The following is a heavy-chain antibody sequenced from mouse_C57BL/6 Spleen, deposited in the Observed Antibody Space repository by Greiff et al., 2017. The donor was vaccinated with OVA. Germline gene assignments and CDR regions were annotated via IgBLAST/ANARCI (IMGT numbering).Heavy chain of an antibody. CDR1: GYSITSGYY. V-gene: IGHV3-6*01. CDR3: ARGDQALFAD. CDR2: ISYDGST. J-gene: IGHJ3*01. Sequence: ESGPGLVKPSQSLSLTCSVTGYSITSGYYWNWIRQFPENKLEWMGYISYDGSTNYNPSLKNRISITRDTSKNQFFLKLNSVTTEDTATYCCARGDQALFADWGQGTLVTVSA. D-gene: IGHD3-2*02.